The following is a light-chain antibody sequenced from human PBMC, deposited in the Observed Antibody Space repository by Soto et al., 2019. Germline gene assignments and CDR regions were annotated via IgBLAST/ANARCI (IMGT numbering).Light chain of an antibody. J-gene: IGKJ1*01. CDR1: QSVSSY. CDR2: DAS. V-gene: IGKV3-11*01. Sequence: IVLTQSPATLSLSPGERDTLSCRASQSVSSYLAWYQQKPGQAPRLLIYDASSRATGIPARFSGSASGTDFTLTISSLEHEDFAVYYCQQRLMTFGQGTKVEI. CDR3: QQRLMT.